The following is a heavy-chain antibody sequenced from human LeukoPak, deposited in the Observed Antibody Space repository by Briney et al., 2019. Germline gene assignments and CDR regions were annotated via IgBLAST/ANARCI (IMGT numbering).Heavy chain of an antibody. CDR1: GFTFSDYY. V-gene: IGHV3-11*01. D-gene: IGHD3-22*01. CDR2: ISSSGSTI. CDR3: ARQHYDSSGYYYVDY. J-gene: IGHJ4*02. Sequence: GGSLRLSCAASGFTFSDYYMSWIRKAPGKGLEWVSYISSSGSTIYYADSVKGRFTISRDNAKNSLYLQMNSLRAEDTAVYYCARQHYDSSGYYYVDYWGQGTLVTVSS.